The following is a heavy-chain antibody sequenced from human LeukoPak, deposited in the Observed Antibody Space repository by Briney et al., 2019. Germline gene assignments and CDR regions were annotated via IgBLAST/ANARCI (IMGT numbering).Heavy chain of an antibody. CDR1: GVSISSATYY. J-gene: IGHJ4*02. CDR3: ARLYCSGGSCYDYYFDY. D-gene: IGHD2-15*01. V-gene: IGHV4-61*09. CDR2: IYTGGTT. Sequence: SETLSLTCTVSGVSISSATYYWRWIRQPAGKGLEWIGHIYTGGTTKYNPSLKSRVTMSLGTSKKQFALKLSSVTAADTAVYYCARLYCSGGSCYDYYFDYWGQGTLVTVSS.